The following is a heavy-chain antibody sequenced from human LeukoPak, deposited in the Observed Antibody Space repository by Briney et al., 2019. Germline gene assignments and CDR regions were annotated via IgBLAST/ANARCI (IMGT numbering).Heavy chain of an antibody. D-gene: IGHD4-23*01. J-gene: IGHJ4*02. CDR3: ARDWGTVVKD. CDR1: GYTFTGYY. CDR2: INPNRGGT. Sequence: ASVKVSCKASGYTFTGYYMHWVRQAPGKGLEWMGWINPNRGGTNYAQKFQGRVIMTRDTSISTAYMELSRLRSDDTAVYYCARDWGTVVKDWGQGTLVTVSS. V-gene: IGHV1-2*02.